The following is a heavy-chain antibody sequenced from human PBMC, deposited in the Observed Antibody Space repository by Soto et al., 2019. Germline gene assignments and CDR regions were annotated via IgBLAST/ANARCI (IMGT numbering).Heavy chain of an antibody. CDR3: AHSGPNWGNAFDI. CDR2: IYRDDDK. CDR1: GFSLNTGGVG. Sequence: QITLKESGPTLMKPTQTLTLTCTFSGFSLNTGGVGVGWIRQPPGKALEWLALIYRDDDKRYRPSLKSRLTITKDTSKNQVVLTMTNMDPVDTATYYCAHSGPNWGNAFDIWGPGTMVTISS. D-gene: IGHD7-27*01. J-gene: IGHJ3*02. V-gene: IGHV2-5*02.